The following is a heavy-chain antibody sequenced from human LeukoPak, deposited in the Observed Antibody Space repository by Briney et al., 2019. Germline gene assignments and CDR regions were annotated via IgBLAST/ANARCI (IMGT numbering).Heavy chain of an antibody. CDR1: GFTFSSYS. V-gene: IGHV3-21*01. CDR3: ARDERCSGGSCPKYFQH. Sequence: PGRSLRLSCAASGFTFSSYSMNWVRQAPGKGLEWVSSISSSSSYIYYADSVKGRFTISRDNAKNSLYLQMNSLRAEDTAVYYCARDERCSGGSCPKYFQHWGQGTLVTVSS. CDR2: ISSSSSYI. J-gene: IGHJ1*01. D-gene: IGHD2-15*01.